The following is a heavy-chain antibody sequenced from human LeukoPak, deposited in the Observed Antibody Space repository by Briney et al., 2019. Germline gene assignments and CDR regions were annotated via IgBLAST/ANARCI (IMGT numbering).Heavy chain of an antibody. CDR2: IYYSGST. Sequence: PSETLSLTCTVSGGSVSSGSYYWSWIRQPPGKGLEWIGYIYYSGSTNYNPSLKSRVTISVDTSKNQFSLKLSSVTAADTAVYYCARFAIPESPTDGYYFDYWGQGTLVTVSS. V-gene: IGHV4-61*01. CDR3: ARFAIPESPTDGYYFDY. D-gene: IGHD2-2*02. CDR1: GGSVSSGSYY. J-gene: IGHJ4*02.